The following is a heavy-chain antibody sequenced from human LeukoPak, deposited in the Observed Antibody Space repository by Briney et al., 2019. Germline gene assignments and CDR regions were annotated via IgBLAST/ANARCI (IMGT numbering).Heavy chain of an antibody. CDR1: GYTFTGYY. Sequence: GASVKVSCKASGYTFTGYYMHWVRQAPGQGLEWRGWINPNSGGTNYAQKFQDRVTMTRDTSITTVYMELSRRRSEDTAVYYCARDFPQNMGDQLLFLDPRGQGTLVTVSS. J-gene: IGHJ5*02. V-gene: IGHV1-2*02. CDR3: ARDFPQNMGDQLLFLDP. CDR2: INPNSGGT. D-gene: IGHD2-2*01.